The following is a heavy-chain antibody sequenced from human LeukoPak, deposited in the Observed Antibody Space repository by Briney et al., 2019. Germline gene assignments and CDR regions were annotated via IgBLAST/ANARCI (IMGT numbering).Heavy chain of an antibody. CDR2: ISYDGSNK. CDR3: ARDLWRPNWGSYYYYYYYMDV. CDR1: GLTFSSYA. J-gene: IGHJ6*03. Sequence: GGSLRLSCAASGLTFSSYAMHWVRQAPGKGLEWVAVISYDGSNKYYADSVKGRFTISRDNSKNTLYLQMNSLRAEDTAVYYCARDLWRPNWGSYYYYYYYMDVWGKGTTVTVSS. D-gene: IGHD7-27*01. V-gene: IGHV3-30*01.